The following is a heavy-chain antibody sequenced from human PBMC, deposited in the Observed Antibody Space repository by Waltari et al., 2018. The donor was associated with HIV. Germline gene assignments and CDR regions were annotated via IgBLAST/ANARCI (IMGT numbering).Heavy chain of an antibody. CDR3: VKSMRDLRPSAFDL. Sequence: EVQLLESGGGLVQPGGSLRLSCAASGFNFRNFAMSWARQAPGKGPEWVSALSGSGSTASYADTVKGRFTISRDFSNNTLSLQMNNLRAEDTAVYFCVKSMRDLRPSAFDLWGQGTMVAISS. D-gene: IGHD2-8*01. CDR1: GFNFRNFA. J-gene: IGHJ3*01. V-gene: IGHV3-23*01. CDR2: LSGSGSTA.